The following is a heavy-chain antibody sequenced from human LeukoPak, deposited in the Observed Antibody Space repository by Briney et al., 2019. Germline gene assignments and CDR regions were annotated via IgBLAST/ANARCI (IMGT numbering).Heavy chain of an antibody. CDR3: ARVGGITMIVVLITDAFDI. V-gene: IGHV4-39*07. CDR2: IYYSGST. Sequence: SETLSLTCAVSGGSISSSSYYWGWIRQPPGKGLEWIGSIYYSGSTYFNPSLKSRVTISVDTSKNQFSLKLRSVTAADTAVYYCARVGGITMIVVLITDAFDIWGQGTMVTVSS. J-gene: IGHJ3*02. CDR1: GGSISSSSYY. D-gene: IGHD3-22*01.